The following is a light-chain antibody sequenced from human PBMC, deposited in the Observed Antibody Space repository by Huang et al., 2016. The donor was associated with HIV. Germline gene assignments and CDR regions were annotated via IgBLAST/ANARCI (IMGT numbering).Light chain of an antibody. CDR2: KAS. J-gene: IGKJ2*03. V-gene: IGKV1-5*03. Sequence: DIQMTQFPSTLSASVGDRVTIACRASQSISSLLAWYQQKPGKAPKLLIYKASILETGVPSRFSGSESGTEFTLTISSLQSDDFATYYCQHYNGYSSSFGQGTKLEIK. CDR3: QHYNGYSSS. CDR1: QSISSL.